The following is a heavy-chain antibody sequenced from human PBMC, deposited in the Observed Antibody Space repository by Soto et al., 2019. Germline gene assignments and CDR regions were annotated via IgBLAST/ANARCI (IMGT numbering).Heavy chain of an antibody. CDR3: ARRALEWEPNAGFDY. D-gene: IGHD1-26*01. V-gene: IGHV1-18*01. J-gene: IGHJ4*02. Sequence: QVQLVQSGAEVKKPGASVKVSCKASGYTFTSYGISWVRQAPGQGLEGMGWISAYNGNKNYAQKLQGRVTMTTDTSTSTAYMELRSLRSDDTAVYYCARRALEWEPNAGFDYWGQGTLVTVSS. CDR1: GYTFTSYG. CDR2: ISAYNGNK.